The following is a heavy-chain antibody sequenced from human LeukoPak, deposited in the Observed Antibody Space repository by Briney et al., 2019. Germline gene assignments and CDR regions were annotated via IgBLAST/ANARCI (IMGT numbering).Heavy chain of an antibody. CDR3: ARGSRYSYGYAANYYYYYMDV. J-gene: IGHJ6*03. D-gene: IGHD5-18*01. CDR2: INHSGST. V-gene: IGHV4-39*07. CDR1: GGSIRSRSNY. Sequence: SETLSLTCTVSGGSIRSRSNYWGWPRQPPGKGLEWIGEINHSGSTNYNPPLKSRVTISVDTSKNQFSLKLSSVTAADTAVYYCARGSRYSYGYAANYYYYYMDVWGKGTTVTISS.